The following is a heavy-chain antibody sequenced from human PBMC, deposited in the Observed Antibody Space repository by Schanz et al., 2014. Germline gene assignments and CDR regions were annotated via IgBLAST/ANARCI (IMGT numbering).Heavy chain of an antibody. J-gene: IGHJ4*02. V-gene: IGHV3-30*18. CDR3: AEDTGECHGGGCYCFEY. CDR1: GFTFSSYG. CDR2: ISYDGNNE. Sequence: QVQLVESGGGVVQPGRSRRLSCEASGFTFSSYGMHWVRQAPGKGLEWVAVISYDGNNEDYADSVKGRFSISRDNSQNTLYLQMDSLRPEDTAEYFCAEDTGECHGGGCYCFEYWGLGILVTVSS. D-gene: IGHD2-21*01.